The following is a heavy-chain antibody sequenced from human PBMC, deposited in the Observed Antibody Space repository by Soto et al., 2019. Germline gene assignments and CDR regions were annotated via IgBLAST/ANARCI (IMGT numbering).Heavy chain of an antibody. CDR2: IHHTGNI. D-gene: IGHD1-26*01. CDR3: ARERGAGTYQGFDY. J-gene: IGHJ4*02. V-gene: IGHV4-4*02. CDR1: GGSISTNNW. Sequence: TSETLSLTCAVSGGSISTNNWWHWVRQSPEKGLEWIGEIHHTGNINYNPSLKSRVIMSIDESKNQFSLSLTSVTAADTAVYYCARERGAGTYQGFDYWGQGALVTVSS.